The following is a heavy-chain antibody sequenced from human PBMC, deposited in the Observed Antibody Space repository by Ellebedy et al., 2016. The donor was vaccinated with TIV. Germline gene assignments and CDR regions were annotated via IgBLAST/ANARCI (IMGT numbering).Heavy chain of an antibody. D-gene: IGHD2-21*02. Sequence: SETLSLTXTVSGGPISSDGYYWNWIRQHPEKRLEWIAYIHSSVRFYFTPSLRSRVTISQDTSKNHFSLRLSSVTAADTAVYYCAGGPYCGADCYSTWYFDLWGRGTLITVSS. V-gene: IGHV4-31*03. CDR3: AGGPYCGADCYSTWYFDL. J-gene: IGHJ2*01. CDR1: GGPISSDGYY. CDR2: IHSSVRF.